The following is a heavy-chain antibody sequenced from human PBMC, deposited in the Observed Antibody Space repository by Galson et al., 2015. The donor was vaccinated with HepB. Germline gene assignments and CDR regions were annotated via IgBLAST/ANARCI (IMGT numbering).Heavy chain of an antibody. Sequence: SLRLSCAASGFTFSSYSMNWVRQAPGKGLEWVSSISSSSSYIYYADSVEGRFTISRDNAKNSLYLQMNSLRAEDTAVYYCARSTHYYGSGSYSTSEDYWGQGTLVTVSS. CDR1: GFTFSSYS. CDR3: ARSTHYYGSGSYSTSEDY. V-gene: IGHV3-21*01. J-gene: IGHJ4*02. D-gene: IGHD3-10*01. CDR2: ISSSSSYI.